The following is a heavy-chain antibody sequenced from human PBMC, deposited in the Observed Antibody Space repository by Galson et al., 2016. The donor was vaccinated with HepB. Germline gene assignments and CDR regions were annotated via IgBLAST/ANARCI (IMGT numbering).Heavy chain of an antibody. CDR2: VTWNSENI. V-gene: IGHV3-9*01. J-gene: IGHJ4*02. D-gene: IGHD2-2*01. Sequence: SLRLSCAASGLTFDDYAMHWVRQGSGRGLEWVSGVTWNSENIGYADSVKGRFTISRDNANNSLYLQMNSLRAEDTAVYYCARSSTDCISTGCYAGATDYWGRGTLVTVSS. CDR3: ARSSTDCISTGCYAGATDY. CDR1: GLTFDDYA.